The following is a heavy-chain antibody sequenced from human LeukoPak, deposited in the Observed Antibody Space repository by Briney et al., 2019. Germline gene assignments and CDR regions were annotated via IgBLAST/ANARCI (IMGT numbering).Heavy chain of an antibody. Sequence: ASVKVSCKASGYTFTSYAMHWVRQAPGQRLEWMGWINAGNGNTKYSQKFQGRVTITRDTSASTAYMELSRLRSDDTAVYYCARGTVTTWDDYYYYYGMDVWGQGTTVTVSS. D-gene: IGHD4-11*01. CDR3: ARGTVTTWDDYYYYYGMDV. V-gene: IGHV1-3*01. CDR1: GYTFTSYA. CDR2: INAGNGNT. J-gene: IGHJ6*02.